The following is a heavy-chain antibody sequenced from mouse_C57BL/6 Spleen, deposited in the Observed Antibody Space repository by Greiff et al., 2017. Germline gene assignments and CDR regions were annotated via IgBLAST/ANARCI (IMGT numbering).Heavy chain of an antibody. CDR2: ISYDGSN. J-gene: IGHJ2*01. V-gene: IGHV3-6*01. Sequence: EVKLLESGPGLVKPSQSLSLTCSVTGYSITSGYYWNWIRQFPGNKLEWMGYISYDGSNNYNPSLKNRISITRDTSKNQFFLKLNSVTTEDTATYYCARAPYYSNYYYFDYWGQGTTLTVSS. CDR3: ARAPYYSNYYYFDY. CDR1: GYSITSGYY. D-gene: IGHD2-5*01.